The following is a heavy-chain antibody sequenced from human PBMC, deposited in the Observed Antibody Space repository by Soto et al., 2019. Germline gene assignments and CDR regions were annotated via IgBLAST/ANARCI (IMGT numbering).Heavy chain of an antibody. J-gene: IGHJ3*02. CDR3: ERGDGYDDYNAFDI. Sequence: GGSLRLSCAASGFTFSSYGMHWVRQAPGKGLEWVAVIWYDGSNKDYADSVKGRFTISRDNSKNTLYLQMNSLRAEGAEVYCCERGDGYDDYNAFDIWGQGTMVTVSS. CDR2: IWYDGSNK. V-gene: IGHV3-33*01. CDR1: GFTFSSYG. D-gene: IGHD5-12*01.